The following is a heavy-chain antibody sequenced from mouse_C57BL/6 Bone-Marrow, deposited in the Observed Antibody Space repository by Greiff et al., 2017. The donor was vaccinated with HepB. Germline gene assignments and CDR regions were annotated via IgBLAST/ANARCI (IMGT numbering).Heavy chain of an antibody. D-gene: IGHD3-1*01. V-gene: IGHV1-19*01. Sequence: VQLQQSGPVLVKPGASVKMSCKASGYTFTDYYINWVKQSHGKSLEWIGVINPYNGGTSYNQKFKGKATLTVDKSSSTAYMELNSLTSEDSAVYYCARPALVAMDYWGQGTSVTVSS. J-gene: IGHJ4*01. CDR1: GYTFTDYY. CDR3: ARPALVAMDY. CDR2: INPYNGGT.